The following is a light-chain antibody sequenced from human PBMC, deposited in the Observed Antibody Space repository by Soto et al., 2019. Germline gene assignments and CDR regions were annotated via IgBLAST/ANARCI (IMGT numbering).Light chain of an antibody. CDR3: QQSYTAPPT. V-gene: IGKV1-39*01. CDR1: QSISRY. CDR2: AAS. Sequence: DIQMTQSPSSLSASVGDRVTITCRASQSISRYLNWYQQKPGKAPKLLIYAASSLHSGVPSSFSGSGFGTDFTLTISSLQSEDFATYYCQQSYTAPPTFGQGTRWIS. J-gene: IGKJ1*01.